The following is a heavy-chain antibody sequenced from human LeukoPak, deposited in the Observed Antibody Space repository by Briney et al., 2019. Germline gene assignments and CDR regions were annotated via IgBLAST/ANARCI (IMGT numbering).Heavy chain of an antibody. CDR1: GYKFLSHG. J-gene: IGHJ1*01. V-gene: IGHV1-18*04. CDR2: IRADNGDT. D-gene: IGHD4-11*01. Sequence: ASVKVSCKTSGYKFLSHGISWVRQAPGQGLEWLGWIRADNGDTRFAQKFQGRFTMTTDTSTSTAHMELRSLRSDDTAVYYCARNWPTVIADFWGQGTLVTVSS. CDR3: ARNWPTVIADF.